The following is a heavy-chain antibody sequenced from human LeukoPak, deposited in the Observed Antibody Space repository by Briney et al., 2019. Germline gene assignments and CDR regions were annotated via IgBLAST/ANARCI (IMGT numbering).Heavy chain of an antibody. CDR1: GFTFSSYW. CDR2: IYHSGST. Sequence: PGGSLRLSCAASGFTFSSYWMSWVRQPPGKGLEWIGEIYHSGSTNYNPSLKSRVTISVDKSKNQFSLKLSSVTAADTAVYYCARDLGGYGNYWGQGTLVTVSS. D-gene: IGHD5-12*01. V-gene: IGHV4-4*02. J-gene: IGHJ4*02. CDR3: ARDLGGYGNY.